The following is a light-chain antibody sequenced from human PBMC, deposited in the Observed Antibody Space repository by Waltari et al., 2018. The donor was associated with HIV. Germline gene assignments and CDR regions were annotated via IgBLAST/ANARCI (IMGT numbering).Light chain of an antibody. CDR3: QQSYSTPRT. J-gene: IGKJ2*02. Sequence: DIQMTQSPSSLSASVGDRVTITCRASQSISSYLNWYQQKPGKAPKLLSYAASSSQSGVPSRFSGSGSGTDFTLTISSLQPEDFATYYCQQSYSTPRTFGQGTKLEIK. V-gene: IGKV1-39*01. CDR1: QSISSY. CDR2: AAS.